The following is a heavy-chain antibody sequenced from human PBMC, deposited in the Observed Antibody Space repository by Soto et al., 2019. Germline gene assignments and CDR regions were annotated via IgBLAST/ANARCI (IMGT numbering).Heavy chain of an antibody. V-gene: IGHV3-23*01. D-gene: IGHD6-13*01. J-gene: IGHJ5*02. CDR2: ISGSGGST. CDR1: GFTFSSYA. CDR3: EKDHEDSSSWLSSQDWVDP. Sequence: EVQLLESGGGLVQPGGSLRLSCAASGFTFSSYAMSWVRQAPGKGLEWVSAISGSGGSTYYADSVKGRFTISRDNSKNTLYLEMNSLRAEDTAVYYCEKDHEDSSSWLSSQDWVDPWGQGTLVTVSS.